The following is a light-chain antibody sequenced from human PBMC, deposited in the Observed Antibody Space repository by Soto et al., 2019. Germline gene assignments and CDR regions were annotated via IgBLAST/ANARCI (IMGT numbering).Light chain of an antibody. CDR2: LGS. V-gene: IGKV2-28*01. CDR1: QSLLHSNGYNY. CDR3: MQALQTPLFT. J-gene: IGKJ3*01. Sequence: DIVMTQSPLSLPVTPGEPASISCRSSQSLLHSNGYNYLDWYLQKPGQSPQLLIYLGSNRASGVPDRFSGSGSGTDFTLKISRVEAEDVGAYYCMQALQTPLFTLGPGTKVDIK.